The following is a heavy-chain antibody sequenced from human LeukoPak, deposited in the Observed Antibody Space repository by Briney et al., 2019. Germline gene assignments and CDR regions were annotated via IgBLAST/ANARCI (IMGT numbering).Heavy chain of an antibody. CDR2: IYTGGIT. D-gene: IGHD4-17*01. V-gene: IGHV3-66*01. CDR1: GFTVDRKH. Sequence: GGSLRLSCAASGFTVDRKHMTWVRQAPGKGLQWISFIYTGGITYYSDSVKGRFTVSRDTSKNTLYLQMDSLRDEDTGVYRCAARDGGDYPYFDYWGPGTLVTVSS. CDR3: AARDGGDYPYFDY. J-gene: IGHJ4*02.